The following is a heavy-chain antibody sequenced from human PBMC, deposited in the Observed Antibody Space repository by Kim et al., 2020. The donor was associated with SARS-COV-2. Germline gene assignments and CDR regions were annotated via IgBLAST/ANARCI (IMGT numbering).Heavy chain of an antibody. D-gene: IGHD2-15*01. CDR3: ARKVLGCSDGSCYSYYYYGMYP. J-gene: IGHJ6*02. CDR1: GFTFSSYS. V-gene: IGHV3-21*01. CDR2: ISSSSSYI. Sequence: GGSLRLSCAASGFTFSSYSMNWVRQAPGKGLEWVSSISSSSSYIYYADSVKGRFTISRDKAENSLYLQMNSLRAEDTAVYYCARKVLGCSDGSCYSYYYYGMYPWGQGPTVTLYS.